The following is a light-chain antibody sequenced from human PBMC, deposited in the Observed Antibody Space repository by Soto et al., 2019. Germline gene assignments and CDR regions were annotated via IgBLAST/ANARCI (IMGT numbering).Light chain of an antibody. V-gene: IGKV3-11*01. CDR3: QQRSTCPHT. CDR1: QSVSSY. Sequence: EIVLTQSPATLSLSPGERATLSCRASQSVSSYLAWYQQKPGQAPSLLIYDASNRATAIPPRFIGSGSGTVFTLTISILAPEDFAVYYCQQRSTCPHTFGQGTKLEIK. CDR2: DAS. J-gene: IGKJ2*01.